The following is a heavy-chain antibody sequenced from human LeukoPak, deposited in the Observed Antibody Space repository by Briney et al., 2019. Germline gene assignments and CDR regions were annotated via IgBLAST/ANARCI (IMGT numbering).Heavy chain of an antibody. V-gene: IGHV1-8*01. Sequence: ASVKVSCKASGYTFTSYDINWVRQATGQGLEWMGWMNPNSGNTGYAQKFQGKVTMTRNTSISTAYMELSSLRSEDTAAYYCARPLGRWLQTLDYWGQGTLVTVSS. CDR2: MNPNSGNT. CDR1: GYTFTSYD. D-gene: IGHD5-24*01. CDR3: ARPLGRWLQTLDY. J-gene: IGHJ4*02.